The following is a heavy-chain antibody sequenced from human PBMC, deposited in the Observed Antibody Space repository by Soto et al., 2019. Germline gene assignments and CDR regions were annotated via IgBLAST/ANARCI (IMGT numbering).Heavy chain of an antibody. CDR3: ARETGAPLYGMDF. Sequence: GGSLRLSCAASGFTFSAYGMHWVRQAPGKGLEWVAVIWYDGSNKYYVDSVKGRFTISRDDSKNTLYLQMNSLRAEDTAVYYCARETGAPLYGMDFWGQGTTVTVSS. CDR2: IWYDGSNK. V-gene: IGHV3-33*01. J-gene: IGHJ6*02. D-gene: IGHD7-27*01. CDR1: GFTFSAYG.